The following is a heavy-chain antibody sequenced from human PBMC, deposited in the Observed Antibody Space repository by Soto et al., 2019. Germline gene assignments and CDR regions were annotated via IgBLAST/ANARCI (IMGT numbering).Heavy chain of an antibody. CDR1: GYTLTELS. Sequence: ASVKVSCKVSGYTLTELSMHWVRQAPGKGLEWMGGINPENGETIYAQKFQGRVTMTKNTSIGTAYMELSSLRSEDTAVYYCARELCGGDCYSQGFDPWGQGTLDTVSS. D-gene: IGHD2-21*01. J-gene: IGHJ5*02. CDR3: ARELCGGDCYSQGFDP. CDR2: INPENGET. V-gene: IGHV1-24*01.